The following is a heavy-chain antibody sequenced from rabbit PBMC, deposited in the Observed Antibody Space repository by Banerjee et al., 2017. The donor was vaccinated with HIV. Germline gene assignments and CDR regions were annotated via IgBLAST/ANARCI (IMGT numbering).Heavy chain of an antibody. D-gene: IGHD8-1*01. CDR1: GFSFSSDYY. Sequence: QSLEESGGDLVKPGASLTLSCTASGFSFSSDYYMCWVRQAPGKGLEWIACIYGGSGGYTAYASWAKGRFTISKTSSTTVTLQMTSLTAADTATYFCAREDSTYYAYFNLWGQGTLVTVS. CDR2: IYGGSGGYT. J-gene: IGHJ4*01. V-gene: IGHV1S40*01. CDR3: AREDSTYYAYFNL.